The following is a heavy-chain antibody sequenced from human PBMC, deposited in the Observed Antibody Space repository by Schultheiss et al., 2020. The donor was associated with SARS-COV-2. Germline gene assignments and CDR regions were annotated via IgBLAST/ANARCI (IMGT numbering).Heavy chain of an antibody. D-gene: IGHD2-15*01. CDR3: ARDAMRGYFWFDP. J-gene: IGHJ5*02. CDR1: GFTFSSYA. Sequence: GGSLRLSCAASGFTFSSYAMHWVRQAPGKGLEWVAVISYDGSNKYYADSVKGRFTISRDNSKNTLYLQMNSLRAEDTAVYYCARDAMRGYFWFDPWGQGTLVTVSS. V-gene: IGHV3-30*07. CDR2: ISYDGSNK.